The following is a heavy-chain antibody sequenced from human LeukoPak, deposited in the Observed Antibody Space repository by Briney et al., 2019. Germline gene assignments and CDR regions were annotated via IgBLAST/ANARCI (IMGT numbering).Heavy chain of an antibody. CDR1: GFTFSSYG. J-gene: IGHJ4*02. Sequence: GGSLRLSCAASGFTFSSYGMHWVRQAPGKGLEWVAVISYDGSNKYYADSVKGRFTISRDNSKNTLYLQMNSLRAEDTAVYYCAKDFDFWSGYYTNYFDHWGQGTLVTVSS. CDR2: ISYDGSNK. D-gene: IGHD3-3*01. V-gene: IGHV3-30*18. CDR3: AKDFDFWSGYYTNYFDH.